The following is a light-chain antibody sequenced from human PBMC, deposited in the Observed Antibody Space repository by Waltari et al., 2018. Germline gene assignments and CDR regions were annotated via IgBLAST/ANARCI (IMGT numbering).Light chain of an antibody. J-gene: IGLJ1*01. Sequence: QSALTQPRSVSGSPGQSVTISCTGTRSDIGGYTAVAWYQKDPGKAPKLLIYAVNPRPSAVPDRFSGSKSGNTASLTISGLQAEDEADYYCYSYAGSYTLYVFGTGTEVTVL. CDR2: AVN. CDR3: YSYAGSYTLYV. CDR1: RSDIGGYTA. V-gene: IGLV2-11*01.